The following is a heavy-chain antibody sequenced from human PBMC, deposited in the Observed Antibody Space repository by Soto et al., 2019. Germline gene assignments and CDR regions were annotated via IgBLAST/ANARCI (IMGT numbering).Heavy chain of an antibody. J-gene: IGHJ3*02. Sequence: GGSLRLSCAASGFTFSSNSMAWVRQAPGEGPVWLSAISVDGGTIIYADSVKGRFTISRDNAKNTLYLEMNSLKTEDTAVYYCTTPERTIPSYFNTFDIWGQGTMVTVSS. CDR2: ISVDGGTI. CDR1: GFTFSSNS. D-gene: IGHD1-1*01. CDR3: TTPERTIPSYFNTFDI. V-gene: IGHV3-23*01.